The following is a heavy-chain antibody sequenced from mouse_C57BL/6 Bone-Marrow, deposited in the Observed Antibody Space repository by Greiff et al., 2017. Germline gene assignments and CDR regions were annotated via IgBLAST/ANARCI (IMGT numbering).Heavy chain of an antibody. J-gene: IGHJ1*03. CDR3: TTKDWYFDG. CDR2: IDPEHGDT. CDR1: GFNIKDDY. V-gene: IGHV14-4*01. Sequence: EVKLMESGAELVRPGASVKLSCTASGFNIKDDYMHWVKQRPEQGLEWIGWIDPEHGDTEYASKFQGTATITADTSSNTAYLQLSSLTSEDTAVYCCTTKDWYFDGWGTGTTVTVSS.